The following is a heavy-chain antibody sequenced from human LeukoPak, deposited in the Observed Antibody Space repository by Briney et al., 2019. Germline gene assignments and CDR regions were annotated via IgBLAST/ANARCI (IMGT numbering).Heavy chain of an antibody. CDR2: INPSRSNT. Sequence: GGSLILSCAVSGFPFSSNLLRSVRQAPGKGLEWVSAINPSRSNTYYADTVRGRLTLSRANTKNTMYLQMNTLRAEDTAVYYCATTKQARRYFDYWGQGTLVTVSS. D-gene: IGHD1-1*01. CDR1: GFPFSSNL. J-gene: IGHJ4*02. V-gene: IGHV3-23*01. CDR3: ATTKQARRYFDY.